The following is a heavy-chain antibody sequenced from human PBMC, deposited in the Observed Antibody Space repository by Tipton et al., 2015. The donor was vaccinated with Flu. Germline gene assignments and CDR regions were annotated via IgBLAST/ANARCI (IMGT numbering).Heavy chain of an antibody. Sequence: TLSLTCTVSSASIRSTNYFCAWIRQPPGKALEWIGYIYYSGTTNYNPSLKSRVTISADTSKTQLSLKLGSVTAADTAVYYCARDVAAIPAAIRDWGQGTLVTVSS. CDR1: SASIRSTNYF. V-gene: IGHV4-61*01. CDR2: IYYSGTT. D-gene: IGHD2-2*01. CDR3: ARDVAAIPAAIRD. J-gene: IGHJ4*02.